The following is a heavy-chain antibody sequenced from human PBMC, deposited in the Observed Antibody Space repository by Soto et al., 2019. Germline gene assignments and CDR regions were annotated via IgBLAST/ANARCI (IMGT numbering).Heavy chain of an antibody. V-gene: IGHV3-13*01. Sequence: GSLRLSCAASGFTFYKYDIHWVRQATGKGLEWVSAIGSAGDTYYADSVKGRFTISRENAKNSLYLQMNRLRAGDTAVYFCARAEGSTYSDYYYNGLDVWGQGTTVTVSS. J-gene: IGHJ6*02. CDR2: IGSAGDT. D-gene: IGHD2-15*01. CDR1: GFTFYKYD. CDR3: ARAEGSTYSDYYYNGLDV.